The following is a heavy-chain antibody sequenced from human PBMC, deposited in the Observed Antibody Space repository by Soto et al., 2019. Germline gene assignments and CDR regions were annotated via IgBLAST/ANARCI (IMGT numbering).Heavy chain of an antibody. CDR3: ARDSVFGLATRYSYYGMDA. V-gene: IGHV4-59*01. CDR1: GGSISSYY. D-gene: IGHD3-9*01. Sequence: PSLTCTVYGGSISSYYWSWIQQPPGKGLEWIGYIYYSGSTNYNPSLKSRVTISVDTSKNQFSLKLSSVTAADTAVYYCARDSVFGLATRYSYYGMDACGQ. J-gene: IGHJ6*02. CDR2: IYYSGST.